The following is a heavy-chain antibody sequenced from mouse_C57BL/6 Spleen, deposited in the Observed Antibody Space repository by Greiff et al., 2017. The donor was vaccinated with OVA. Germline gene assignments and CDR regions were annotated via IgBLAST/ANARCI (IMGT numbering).Heavy chain of an antibody. J-gene: IGHJ4*01. CDR2: IYPGSGST. CDR1: GYTFTSYW. Sequence: QVQLKQPGAELVKPGASVKMSCKASGYTFTSYWITWVKQRPGQGLEWIGDIYPGSGSTNYNEKFKSKATLTVDTSSSTAYMQLSSLTSEDSAVYYCARRGGSSYDYAMDYWGQGTSVTVSS. D-gene: IGHD1-1*01. CDR3: ARRGGSSYDYAMDY. V-gene: IGHV1-55*01.